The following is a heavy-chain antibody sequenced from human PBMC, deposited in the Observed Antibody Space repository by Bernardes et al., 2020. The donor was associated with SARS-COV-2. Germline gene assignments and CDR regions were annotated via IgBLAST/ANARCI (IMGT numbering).Heavy chain of an antibody. CDR1: GFTLSRNY. J-gene: IGHJ4*02. Sequence: GGDLRPSRAASGFTLSRNYMSWVRPAPGEGRERGSVIYIGGSTYDADSVKGRFTISRDNSKNTLYLQMNSLRAEDTAVYYCARDGMGRGGDYWGQGTLVTVSS. CDR2: IYIGGST. D-gene: IGHD1-26*01. CDR3: ARDGMGRGGDY. V-gene: IGHV3-66*02.